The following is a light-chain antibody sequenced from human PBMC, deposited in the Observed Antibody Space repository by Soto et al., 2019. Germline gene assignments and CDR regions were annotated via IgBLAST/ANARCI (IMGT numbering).Light chain of an antibody. CDR1: SSDVGGYNY. CDR2: EVS. J-gene: IGLJ3*02. Sequence: QSVLTQPASVSGSPGQSITISCTGTSSDVGGYNYLSWYQQNPGKAPKVMIYEVSNRPTGVSNRFSGSKSCNTASLTISGLQAEDEADYYCSSYTTSGTPVFGGGTKLTVL. CDR3: SSYTTSGTPV. V-gene: IGLV2-14*01.